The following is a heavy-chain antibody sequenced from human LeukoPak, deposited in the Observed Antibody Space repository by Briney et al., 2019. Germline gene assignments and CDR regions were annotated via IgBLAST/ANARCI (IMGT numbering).Heavy chain of an antibody. J-gene: IGHJ4*02. CDR2: MTGPADTT. V-gene: IGHV3-23*01. Sequence: GGSLRLSCAASGFNFNNFAMGWVRQAPGKGLEWLSAMTGPADTTYYAESVKGRFTISRDYSKSMVFLQMNSLRVEDTAIYYCAKGAEIDHWGQGTLVTVSS. CDR1: GFNFNNFA. CDR3: AKGAEIDH.